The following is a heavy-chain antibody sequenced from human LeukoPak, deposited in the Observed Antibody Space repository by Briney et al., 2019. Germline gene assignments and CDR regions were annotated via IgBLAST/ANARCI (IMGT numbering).Heavy chain of an antibody. CDR3: ARSDTAMVTSAFDI. CDR2: ITSASSYI. CDR1: GFTFSTYS. V-gene: IGHV3-21*01. D-gene: IGHD5-18*01. J-gene: IGHJ3*02. Sequence: GGSLRLSCAASGFTFSTYSMNWVRQAPGKGLEWGSSITSASSYIYYADSVKGRFTISRDNARNSLYLQMNSLRAEDTAVYYCARSDTAMVTSAFDIWGQGTMVTVSS.